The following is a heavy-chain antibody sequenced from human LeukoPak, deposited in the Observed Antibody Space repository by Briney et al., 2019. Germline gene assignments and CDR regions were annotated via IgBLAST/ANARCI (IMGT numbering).Heavy chain of an antibody. CDR2: IYPGDSDT. V-gene: IGHV5-51*01. CDR1: GYSFTSYW. Sequence: GESLKISCKGSGYSFTSYWIGWVRQMPGKGLEWMGIIYPGDSDTRYSPSFQGQVAISADKSISTAYLQWSSLKASDTAMYYCARRRIEGSSSYNWFDPWGQGTLVTVSS. J-gene: IGHJ5*02. CDR3: ARRRIEGSSSYNWFDP. D-gene: IGHD3-10*01.